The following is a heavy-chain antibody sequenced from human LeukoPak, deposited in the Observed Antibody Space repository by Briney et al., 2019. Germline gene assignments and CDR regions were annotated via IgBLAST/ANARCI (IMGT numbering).Heavy chain of an antibody. D-gene: IGHD5-24*01. CDR3: ARASPRRSSPSAFDI. J-gene: IGHJ3*02. CDR2: IKQDGSEK. CDR1: GFTFSSYW. Sequence: PGGSLRLSCAASGFTFSSYWMSWVRQAPGKGLEWVANIKQDGSEKYYVDSVKGRFTISRDNAKNSLYLQMNSLRAEDTAVYYCARASPRRSSPSAFDIWGQGTMVTVSS. V-gene: IGHV3-7*01.